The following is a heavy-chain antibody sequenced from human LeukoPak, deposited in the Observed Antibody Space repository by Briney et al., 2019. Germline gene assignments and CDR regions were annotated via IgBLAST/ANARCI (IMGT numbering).Heavy chain of an antibody. CDR2: ISGTGGST. V-gene: IGHV3-23*01. CDR3: AKDSTDLLWFGELSIGGMDV. CDR1: GFTFRSYA. D-gene: IGHD3-10*01. Sequence: TGGSLRLSCGTSGFTFRSYAMSWVRQAPGKGLDWVSGISGTGGSTYYADSVKGRFTVSRDNSKNTLYLQMNSLRVEDTAVYYCAKDSTDLLWFGELSIGGMDVWGQGTTVTVSS. J-gene: IGHJ6*02.